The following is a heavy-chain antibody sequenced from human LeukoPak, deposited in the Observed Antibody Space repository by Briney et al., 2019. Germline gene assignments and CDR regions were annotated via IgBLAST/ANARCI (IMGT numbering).Heavy chain of an antibody. V-gene: IGHV4-59*01. J-gene: IGHJ5*02. CDR3: ARSAYDSWSGYTAGGYNWFDP. CDR1: GGSISSYY. CDR2: IYYSGST. D-gene: IGHD3-3*01. Sequence: PETLSLTCTVSGGSISSYYWSWIRQPPGKGLEWIGYIYYSGSTNYNPSLKSRVTISVDTSKNQFSLKLSSVTAADTAVYYCARSAYDSWSGYTAGGYNWFDPWGQGTLVTVSS.